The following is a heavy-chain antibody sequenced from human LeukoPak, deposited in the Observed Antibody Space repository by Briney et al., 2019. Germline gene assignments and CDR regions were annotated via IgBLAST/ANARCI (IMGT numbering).Heavy chain of an antibody. D-gene: IGHD3-9*01. Sequence: PSETLSLTCTVSGGSISSSSYYWGWIRQPPGKGLEWIGRIYYSGSTYYNPSLKSRVTISVDTSKNQFSLKLSSVTAADTAVYYCARHASAYDILTGYRSLYYFDYWGQGTLVTVSS. CDR2: IYYSGST. CDR3: ARHASAYDILTGYRSLYYFDY. CDR1: GGSISSSSYY. V-gene: IGHV4-39*01. J-gene: IGHJ4*02.